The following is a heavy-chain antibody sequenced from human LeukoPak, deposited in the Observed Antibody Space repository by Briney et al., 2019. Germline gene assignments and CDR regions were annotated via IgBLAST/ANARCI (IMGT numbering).Heavy chain of an antibody. V-gene: IGHV4-59*01. J-gene: IGHJ5*02. Sequence: PSETLSLTCTVSGGSISSYYWSWIRQPPGKGMEWIGYIYYSGSTNYNPSLKSRVTISVDTSKNQFSLKLSSVTAADTAVYYCARVGRREQWLVGREYNWFDPWGQGTLVTVSS. CDR2: IYYSGST. D-gene: IGHD6-19*01. CDR1: GGSISSYY. CDR3: ARVGRREQWLVGREYNWFDP.